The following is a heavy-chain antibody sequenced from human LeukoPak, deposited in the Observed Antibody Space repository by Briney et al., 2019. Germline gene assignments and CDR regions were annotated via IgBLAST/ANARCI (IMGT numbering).Heavy chain of an antibody. CDR3: AMGVAGKEYYYYGMDV. V-gene: IGHV3-30-3*01. CDR1: GFTFSSYA. Sequence: GGSLRLSCAASGFTFSSYAMYWVRQAPGKGLEWVAVISYDGSNKYYADSVKGRFTISRDNSKNTLYLQMNSLRAEDTAVYYCAMGVAGKEYYYYGMDVWGQGTPVTVSS. J-gene: IGHJ6*02. D-gene: IGHD6-19*01. CDR2: ISYDGSNK.